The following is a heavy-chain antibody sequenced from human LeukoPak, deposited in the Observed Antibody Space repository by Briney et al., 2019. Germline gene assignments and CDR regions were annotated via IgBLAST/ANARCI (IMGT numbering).Heavy chain of an antibody. CDR3: ARRRYYDGSGYLE. J-gene: IGHJ1*01. Sequence: SETLSLTCGVSGYSITSGYYWVWIRQPPGKGLEWIGSIYHSGSTYYNPSLKSRVTISVDTSKNQFSLKLSSVTAADTALYYCARRRYYDGSGYLEWGQGTLLSVSS. CDR2: IYHSGST. D-gene: IGHD3-22*01. CDR1: GYSITSGYY. V-gene: IGHV4-38-2*01.